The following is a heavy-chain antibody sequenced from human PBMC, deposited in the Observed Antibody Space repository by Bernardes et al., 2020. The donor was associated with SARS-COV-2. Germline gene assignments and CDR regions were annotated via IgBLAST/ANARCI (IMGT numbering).Heavy chain of an antibody. D-gene: IGHD4-17*01. V-gene: IGHV4-59*01. Sequence: SETLSLTCTVSGGSISSYYWSWIRQPPGKGLEWIGYIYYSGSTNYNPSLKSRVTISVDTSKNQFSLKLSSVTAADTAVYYCARVFYGDYVWPWSGSNWFDPWGQGTLVTVSS. CDR3: ARVFYGDYVWPWSGSNWFDP. CDR2: IYYSGST. CDR1: GGSISSYY. J-gene: IGHJ5*02.